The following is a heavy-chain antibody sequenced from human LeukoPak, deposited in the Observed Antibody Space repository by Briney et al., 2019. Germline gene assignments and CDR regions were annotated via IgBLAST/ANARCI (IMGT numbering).Heavy chain of an antibody. CDR1: GFTFSSYA. D-gene: IGHD2-8*02. J-gene: IGHJ3*02. CDR2: TSSDSSHT. V-gene: IGHV3-11*03. Sequence: PGGSLRLSCAASGFTFSSYAMSWIRQAPGKGLEWLSYTSSDSSHTNYAESVKGRSTISRDNTKNSLYLQLNSLRAEDTAVYYCARHNRDTGDAYASFDIWGQGTMVTVSS. CDR3: ARHNRDTGDAYASFDI.